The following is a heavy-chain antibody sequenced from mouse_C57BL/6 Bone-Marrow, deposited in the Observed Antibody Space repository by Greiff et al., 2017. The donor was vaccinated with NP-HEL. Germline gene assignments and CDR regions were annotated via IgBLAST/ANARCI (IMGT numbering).Heavy chain of an antibody. J-gene: IGHJ2*01. CDR2: IYPGDGDT. CDR1: GYAFSSYW. D-gene: IGHD1-1*01. CDR3: ARYYGSSYYFDY. V-gene: IGHV1-80*01. Sequence: VQLQQSGAELVKPGASVKISCKASGYAFSSYWMNWVKQRPGKGLEWIGQIYPGDGDTTYNGKFKGKATLTADKSSSTAYMQRSSLTSEDSAVYVCARYYGSSYYFDYWGQGTTLTVSA.